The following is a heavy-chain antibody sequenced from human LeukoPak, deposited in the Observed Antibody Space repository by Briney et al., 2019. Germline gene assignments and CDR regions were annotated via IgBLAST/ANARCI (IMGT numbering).Heavy chain of an antibody. CDR2: ISTTGGTT. Sequence: PGGSLRLSCAASGFTFSSYAMHWVRQAPGKGLEWVSAISTTGGTTYYAGSVKGRFTISRDNSRNTLYLQVNSLRAEDMAIYYCAKNGDRGAYCSGGTCYPYFYYYVDVWGKGTTVTFSS. V-gene: IGHV3-23*01. D-gene: IGHD2-15*01. CDR3: AKNGDRGAYCSGGTCYPYFYYYVDV. CDR1: GFTFSSYA. J-gene: IGHJ6*03.